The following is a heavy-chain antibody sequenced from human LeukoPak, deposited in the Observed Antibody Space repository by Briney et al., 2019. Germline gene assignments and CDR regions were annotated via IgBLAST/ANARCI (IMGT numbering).Heavy chain of an antibody. D-gene: IGHD2-2*01. CDR2: IKQDGSEK. V-gene: IGHV3-7*01. Sequence: GGSLRLSCAASGFTFSSYWMSWVRQAPGKGLEWVANIKQDGSEKYYVDSVKGRFTISRDNAKNSLYLQMNSLRAEDTAVYYCARGALSEYCSSTSCPAYYYYMDVWGKGTTVTVSS. CDR3: ARGALSEYCSSTSCPAYYYYMDV. J-gene: IGHJ6*03. CDR1: GFTFSSYW.